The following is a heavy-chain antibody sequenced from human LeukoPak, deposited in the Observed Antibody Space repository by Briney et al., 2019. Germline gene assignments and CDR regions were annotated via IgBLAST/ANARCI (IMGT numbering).Heavy chain of an antibody. J-gene: IGHJ5*02. V-gene: IGHV1-2*04. CDR1: GYTFTGYY. Sequence: ASVKVSCKASGYTFTGYYMHWVRQAPGQGLEWMGWINPNSGGTNYAQKFQGWVTMTRDTSISTAYMELSRLRSDDTAVYYCARDLSSPFAGYYYGSGSTWFDPWGQGTLVTVSS. CDR3: ARDLSSPFAGYYYGSGSTWFDP. CDR2: INPNSGGT. D-gene: IGHD3-10*01.